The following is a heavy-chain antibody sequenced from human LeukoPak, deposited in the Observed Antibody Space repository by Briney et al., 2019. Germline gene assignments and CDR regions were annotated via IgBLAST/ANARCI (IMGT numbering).Heavy chain of an antibody. D-gene: IGHD1-1*01. J-gene: IGHJ4*02. Sequence: GGSLRLSCAASGFTFSRHWMTWVRQAPGKGLEWVANIKPDGGEKYHVDSVKGRFTISRDNTKNSLFLQMNNLRAEDTAVYYCARGSWNPDYWGQGTLVTVSS. CDR3: ARGSWNPDY. V-gene: IGHV3-7*03. CDR2: IKPDGGEK. CDR1: GFTFSRHW.